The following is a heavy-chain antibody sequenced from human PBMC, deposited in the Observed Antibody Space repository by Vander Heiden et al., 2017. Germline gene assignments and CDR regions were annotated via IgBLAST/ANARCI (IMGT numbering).Heavy chain of an antibody. CDR3: ARDSNGAKKDYFYYYPMDV. D-gene: IGHD4-17*01. V-gene: IGHV3-9*01. J-gene: IGHJ6*02. CDR1: GLNFDDFD. Sequence: EVQLVESGGALVQPGRSLRLSCEASGLNFDDFDMHVVRQVPGKGLEWVSGISWNSGKIGYVDSVKGRFTISRDNAKNSLYLQMDSLKVEDSALYYCARDSNGAKKDYFYYYPMDVWGQGTKVTVSS. CDR2: ISWNSGKI.